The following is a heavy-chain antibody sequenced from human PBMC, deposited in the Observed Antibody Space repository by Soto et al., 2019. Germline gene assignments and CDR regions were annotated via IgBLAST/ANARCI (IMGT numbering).Heavy chain of an antibody. J-gene: IGHJ5*02. CDR3: ARGGWFGELGWFDP. V-gene: IGHV1-3*01. CDR1: GYTFTSYA. Sequence: QVQLVQSGAEVKKPGASVKVSCKASGYTFTSYAMHWVRQAPGQRLEWMGWINAGNGNTKYSQKFQGRVTITRDTSASTSYMELSSLRSEDTAVYYCARGGWFGELGWFDPWGQGTLVTVSS. CDR2: INAGNGNT. D-gene: IGHD3-10*01.